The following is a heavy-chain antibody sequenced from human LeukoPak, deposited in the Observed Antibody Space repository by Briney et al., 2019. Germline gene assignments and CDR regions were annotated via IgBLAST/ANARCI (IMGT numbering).Heavy chain of an antibody. J-gene: IGHJ4*02. Sequence: ASVKVSCKASGYTFTSYGISWVRQAAGQGLEWMGWMNPKTGNTGFSQKFQGRVTITRDTSISTAYMELSRLTSEDTGVYYCTRGLPRDGLVVIAAANEYWGQGSLVTVSS. CDR3: TRGLPRDGLVVIAAANEY. V-gene: IGHV1-8*03. D-gene: IGHD2-2*01. CDR1: GYTFTSYG. CDR2: MNPKTGNT.